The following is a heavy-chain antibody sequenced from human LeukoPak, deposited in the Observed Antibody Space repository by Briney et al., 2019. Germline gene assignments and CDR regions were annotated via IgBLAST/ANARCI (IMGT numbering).Heavy chain of an antibody. V-gene: IGHV4-4*02. J-gene: IGHJ4*02. CDR3: ARGDNYNFDY. Sequence: SETLSLTCAVSGGSISSSNWWSWVRQPPGKGLEWIGEISHSGLTNYNPSHKSRVTMSVDKSKNQFSLKLNSMTAADTAVYFCARGDNYNFDYWGQGTLVTVSS. CDR1: GGSISSSNW. CDR2: ISHSGLT. D-gene: IGHD4-11*01.